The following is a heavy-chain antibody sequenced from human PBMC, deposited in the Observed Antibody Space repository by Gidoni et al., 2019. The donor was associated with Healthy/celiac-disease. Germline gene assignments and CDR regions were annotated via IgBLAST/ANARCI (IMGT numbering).Heavy chain of an antibody. Sequence: TVSGGSISSYYWSWIRQPPGKGLEWIGHIYYRGSTNYNPSLKSRVTISVDTSKNQFSLKLTSVTAADTAVYYCASSAYYDSGDYYGGWCDPWGQGTLVTVSS. V-gene: IGHV4-59*01. CDR1: GGSISSYY. D-gene: IGHD3-22*01. CDR2: IYYRGST. CDR3: ASSAYYDSGDYYGGWCDP. J-gene: IGHJ5*02.